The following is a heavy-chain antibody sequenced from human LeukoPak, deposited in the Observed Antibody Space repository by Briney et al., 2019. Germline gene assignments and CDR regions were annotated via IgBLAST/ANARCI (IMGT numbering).Heavy chain of an antibody. CDR2: INHSGST. CDR3: ARRPYDFWSGYWLDP. D-gene: IGHD3-3*01. J-gene: IGHJ5*02. Sequence: SETLSLTCAVYGGSFSGYYWSWIRQPPGKGLEWIGEINHSGSTNYNPSLKSRVTISVDTSKNQFSLKLSSVTAADTAVYYCARRPYDFWSGYWLDPWGQGTLVTVSS. CDR1: GGSFSGYY. V-gene: IGHV4-34*01.